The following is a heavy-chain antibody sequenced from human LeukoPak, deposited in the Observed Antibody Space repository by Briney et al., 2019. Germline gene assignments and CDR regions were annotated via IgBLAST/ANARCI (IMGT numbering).Heavy chain of an antibody. CDR1: GFTFSSYG. CDR3: AKDPSLAGTSNGY. D-gene: IGHD6-19*01. Sequence: GGSLRLSCAASGFTFSSYGMHWVRQAPGKGLEWVAVISYDGSNKYYADSVKGRFTISRDNSKNTLYLQMNSLRAEDTAVYYCAKDPSLAGTSNGYWGQGTLVTVSS. V-gene: IGHV3-30*18. CDR2: ISYDGSNK. J-gene: IGHJ4*02.